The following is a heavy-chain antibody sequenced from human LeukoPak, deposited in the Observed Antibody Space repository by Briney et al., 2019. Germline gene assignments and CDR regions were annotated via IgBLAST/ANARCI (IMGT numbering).Heavy chain of an antibody. D-gene: IGHD1-20*01. CDR3: ANHRTPDRYHWNYFDY. Sequence: GGSLRLSCAASGFTFRNSAMSWVRQAPGTGLERVSSIGGHVHSTYYADSVIGRFTISRDDSKNTLYLQMNSLRDNDTAIYYCANHRTPDRYHWNYFDYWGRGTLVTVSS. CDR1: GFTFRNSA. CDR2: IGGHVHST. J-gene: IGHJ4*02. V-gene: IGHV3-23*01.